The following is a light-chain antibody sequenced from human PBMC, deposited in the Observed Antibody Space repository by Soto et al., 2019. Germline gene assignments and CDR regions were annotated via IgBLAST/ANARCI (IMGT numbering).Light chain of an antibody. CDR1: SSNIGDND. CDR2: DNS. V-gene: IGLV1-51*01. CDR3: GTWDGSLSGVV. J-gene: IGLJ2*01. Sequence: QSVLTQPPSVSAAPGQKVTISCSGGSSNIGDNDVSWYQQLPGPAPKLLIYDNSRRPSGISDRFSGSKSGPSATLGITGLQTGDEADYYCGTWDGSLSGVVFGGGTKLTVL.